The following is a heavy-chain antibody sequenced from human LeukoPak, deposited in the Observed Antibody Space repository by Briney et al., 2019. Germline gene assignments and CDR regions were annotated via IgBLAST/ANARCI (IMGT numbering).Heavy chain of an antibody. Sequence: ASVKVSCKASGYTFTDYYMHWARQAPGQGLEWMGWINPNSGGTNFAQNFQGRVTMTRDTSISTASLELSRLTSDDTAVYYCAADTSGWSDDSLDIWGQGTMVTVSS. V-gene: IGHV1-2*02. CDR3: AADTSGWSDDSLDI. CDR2: INPNSGGT. D-gene: IGHD6-19*01. J-gene: IGHJ3*02. CDR1: GYTFTDYY.